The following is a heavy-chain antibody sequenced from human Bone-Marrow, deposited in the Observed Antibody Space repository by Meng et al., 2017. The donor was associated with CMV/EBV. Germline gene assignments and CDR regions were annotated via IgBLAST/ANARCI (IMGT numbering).Heavy chain of an antibody. CDR2: INPNSGGT. Sequence: ASVKVSCKASGYTFTGYYMHWVRQAPGQGLEWMGWINPNSGGTNYAQKFQGRVTMTRDTSISTAYMELSRLRSDDTAVYYCARGCIAALSVASLGYWGQGTLVTVSS. J-gene: IGHJ4*02. CDR3: ARGCIAALSVASLGY. V-gene: IGHV1-2*02. CDR1: GYTFTGYY. D-gene: IGHD6-6*01.